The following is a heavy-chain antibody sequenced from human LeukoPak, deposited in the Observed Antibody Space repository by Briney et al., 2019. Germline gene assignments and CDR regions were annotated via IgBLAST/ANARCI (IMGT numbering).Heavy chain of an antibody. CDR2: MNPNSGNT. Sequence: ASVKVSCKASGYTFTSYDINWVRQATGQGLEWMGWMNPNSGNTGYAQKFQGRVTMTRNTSISTAYMELSSLGSEDTAVYYCARVGTGSSWYGLVNYYYGMDVWGQGTTVTVSS. CDR1: GYTFTSYD. D-gene: IGHD6-13*01. CDR3: ARVGTGSSWYGLVNYYYGMDV. J-gene: IGHJ6*02. V-gene: IGHV1-8*01.